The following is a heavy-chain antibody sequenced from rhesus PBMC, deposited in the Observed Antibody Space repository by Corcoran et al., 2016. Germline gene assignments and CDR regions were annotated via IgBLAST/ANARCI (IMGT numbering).Heavy chain of an antibody. V-gene: IGHV4-80*01. J-gene: IGHJ4*01. CDR2: INGKSGST. CDR1: GDSFRRNC. CDR3: ARATYTYGHLDY. D-gene: IGHD5-36*01. Sequence: QVQLQESGPGLVKPSETLPLTCGVSGDSFRRNCCSWIRQPPGKGLEWIAEINGKSGSTNDNPSLKSRVTISKDASENEFSLRLSSVTAADTAVYYCARATYTYGHLDYWGQGVLVTVSS.